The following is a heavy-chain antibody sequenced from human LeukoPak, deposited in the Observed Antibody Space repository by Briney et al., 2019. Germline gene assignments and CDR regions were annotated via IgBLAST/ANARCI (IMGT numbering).Heavy chain of an antibody. D-gene: IGHD3-16*02. Sequence: SDTLSLTCTVSGGSISGHYWSWIRQPPGKGLEWIGYIHYSGTTHYNPSLESRVTISVDTSKNQFSLNLSSMTAADTALYYCARNRESYFDLWGRGSPVTVSS. CDR1: GGSISGHY. CDR3: ARNRESYFDL. CDR2: IHYSGTT. V-gene: IGHV4-59*11. J-gene: IGHJ2*01.